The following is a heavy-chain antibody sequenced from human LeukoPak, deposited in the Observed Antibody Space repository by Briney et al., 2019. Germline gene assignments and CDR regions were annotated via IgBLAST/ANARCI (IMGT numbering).Heavy chain of an antibody. V-gene: IGHV3-53*01. Sequence: WRSLGDCGATAGSTVISHVMTWVGPEALFWILLVSVLCDGNTKYADSVQGRFTISRDNSKNTLYLEMNSLSPDDTAVYYCARGVEPLAANTLAYWGQGTLVTVSS. CDR1: GSTVISHV. CDR3: ARGVEPLAANTLAY. J-gene: IGHJ4*02. CDR2: LCDGNT. D-gene: IGHD1-14*01.